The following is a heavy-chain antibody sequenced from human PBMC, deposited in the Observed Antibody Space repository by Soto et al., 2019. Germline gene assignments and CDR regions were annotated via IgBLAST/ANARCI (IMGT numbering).Heavy chain of an antibody. CDR1: GFTFSSYA. CDR2: IYHSGSS. Sequence: GSLRLSCAASGFTFSSYAMSWVRQAPGKGLEWIGEIYHSGSSNYNPSLKSRVTISVDTSKNQFSLKLSSVTAADTAVCYCARERFRWIQLHGIGGYDYWGQGTLDTVS. V-gene: IGHV4-4*02. D-gene: IGHD5-18*01. CDR3: ARERFRWIQLHGIGGYDY. J-gene: IGHJ4*02.